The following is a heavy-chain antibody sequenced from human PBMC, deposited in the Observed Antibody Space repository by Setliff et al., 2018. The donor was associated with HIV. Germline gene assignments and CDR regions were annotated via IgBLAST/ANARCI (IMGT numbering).Heavy chain of an antibody. Sequence: PSETLSLTCTVSGGSISGSNYHWGWIRQPPGKGLEWIGTIYYSGSTYYNPSLKSRVTISVDTSKNQFSLKLNSVTAADTAVYYCARVPGTTVPPDHFDYWGQGTLVTVSS. V-gene: IGHV4-39*07. CDR2: IYYSGST. CDR3: ARVPGTTVPPDHFDY. CDR1: GGSISGSNYH. J-gene: IGHJ4*02. D-gene: IGHD4-17*01.